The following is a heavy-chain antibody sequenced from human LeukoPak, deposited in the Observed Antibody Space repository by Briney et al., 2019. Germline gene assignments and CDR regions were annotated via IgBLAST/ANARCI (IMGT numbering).Heavy chain of an antibody. CDR2: IYYSGST. D-gene: IGHD3-9*01. CDR3: ARQLANYDILAGYSPTYYFDY. V-gene: IGHV4-39*01. J-gene: IGHJ4*02. Sequence: PSETLSLTCTVSGGSISSSSYYWGWIRQPPGKGLEWIGSIYYSGSTYYNPSLKSRVTISVDTSKNQFSLKLSSVTAADTAVYYCARQLANYDILAGYSPTYYFDYWGQGTLVTVSS. CDR1: GGSISSSSYY.